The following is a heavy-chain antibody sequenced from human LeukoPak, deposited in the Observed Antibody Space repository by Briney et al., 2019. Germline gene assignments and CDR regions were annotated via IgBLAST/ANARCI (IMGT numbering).Heavy chain of an antibody. CDR1: EFVFSDYY. V-gene: IGHV3-11*01. J-gene: IGHJ4*02. Sequence: PGGSLRLSCAASEFVFSDYYMSWIRQAPGKGLEWVSYISDSGSTIYYADSVKGRFTISRDNVKNSLYLQMNGLRAEDTAVYYCAREMEGDYGSGTFFDLWGQGNMVTASS. D-gene: IGHD3-10*01. CDR3: AREMEGDYGSGTFFDL. CDR2: ISDSGSTI.